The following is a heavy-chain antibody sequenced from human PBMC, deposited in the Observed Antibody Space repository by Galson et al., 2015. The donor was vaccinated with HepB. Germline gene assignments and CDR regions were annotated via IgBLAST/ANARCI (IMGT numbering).Heavy chain of an antibody. V-gene: IGHV3-64D*06. CDR2: ISSNGGST. CDR3: VKGQAGGTDYYDSSGYYYGGAFDI. CDR1: GFTFSSYA. J-gene: IGHJ3*02. Sequence: SLRLSCAASGFTFSSYAMHWVRQAPGKGLEYVSAISSNGGSTYYADSVKGRFTISRDNSKNTLYLQMSSLRAEDTAVYYCVKGQAGGTDYYDSSGYYYGGAFDIWGQGTMVTVSS. D-gene: IGHD3-22*01.